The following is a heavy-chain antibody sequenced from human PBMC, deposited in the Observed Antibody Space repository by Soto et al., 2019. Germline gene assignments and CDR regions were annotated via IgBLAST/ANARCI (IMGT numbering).Heavy chain of an antibody. J-gene: IGHJ4*02. CDR3: ATYAEAAGGTGS. CDR1: GGSISSGYYH. D-gene: IGHD6-13*01. Sequence: QVQLQESGPGLVEPSQTLSLTCTVSGGSISSGYYHWSWVRQLPGKGLEWIGYIRVSGYTQYNPSLPSRLTISVDASNNQFSLRLTSVTAADTAVYYCATYAEAAGGTGSWGQGTLVTVSS. CDR2: IRVSGYT. V-gene: IGHV4-31*03.